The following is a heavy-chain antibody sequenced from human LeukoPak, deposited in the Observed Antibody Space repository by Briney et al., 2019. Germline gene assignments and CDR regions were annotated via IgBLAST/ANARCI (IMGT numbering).Heavy chain of an antibody. D-gene: IGHD6-13*01. CDR1: GGSISSYY. J-gene: IGHJ5*02. Sequence: PSETLSLTCTVSGGSISSYYWSWIRQPAGKGLEWIGRIYTSGSTNYNPSLKSRVTMSVDTSKNQFSLKLSSVTAADTAVYYCARDFQAEPSSWFNNWFDPWGQGTLVTVSS. V-gene: IGHV4-4*07. CDR2: IYTSGST. CDR3: ARDFQAEPSSWFNNWFDP.